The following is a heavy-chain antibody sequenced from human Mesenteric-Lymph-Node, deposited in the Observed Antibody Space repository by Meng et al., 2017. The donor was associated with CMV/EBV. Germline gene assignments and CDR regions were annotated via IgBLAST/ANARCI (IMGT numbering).Heavy chain of an antibody. Sequence: ASVKVSCKASGYTFTSYGISWVRQAPGQGLEWMGWISAYNGNTNYAQKLQGRVTMTTDTSTSTAYMELRSLRSDDTAVYYCASRTPGRNRLLWFGELSPYLYGMDVWGQGTTVTVSS. CDR1: GYTFTSYG. J-gene: IGHJ6*02. V-gene: IGHV1-18*01. CDR3: ASRTPGRNRLLWFGELSPYLYGMDV. D-gene: IGHD3-10*01. CDR2: ISAYNGNT.